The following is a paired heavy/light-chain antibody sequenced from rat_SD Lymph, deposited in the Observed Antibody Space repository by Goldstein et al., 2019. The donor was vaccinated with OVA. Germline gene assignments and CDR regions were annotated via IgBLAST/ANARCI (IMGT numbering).Heavy chain of an antibody. V-gene: IGHV3-1*01. CDR2: ISYSGIT. D-gene: IGHD1-1*01. J-gene: IGHJ3*01. CDR3: ARYGYYSGDNWFAY. CDR1: GYSITSNF. Sequence: EVQLQESGPGLVKPSQSLSLTCSVTGYSITSNFWVWIRKFPGNKMEWMGYISYSGITTYNPSLKSRISITRDTSRNQFFLQLNSVTTEDTATYYCARYGYYSGDNWFAYWGQGALVTVSS.
Light chain of an antibody. V-gene: IGKV12S16*01. Sequence: DIQMTQSPASLSTSLEESVTITCKASQGIDGYLSWYQQKPGKSPQLLIYDATSLTDGVPSRFSGSRSGTQFSLKISRPQVDDSGIYYCLQTYSTPWTFGGGTKLELK. J-gene: IGKJ1*01. CDR2: DAT. CDR3: LQTYSTPWT. CDR1: QGIDGY.